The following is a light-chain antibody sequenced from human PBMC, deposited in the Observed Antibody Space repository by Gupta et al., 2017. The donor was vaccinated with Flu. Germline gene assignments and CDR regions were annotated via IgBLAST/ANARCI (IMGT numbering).Light chain of an antibody. J-gene: IGKJ1*01. V-gene: IGKV3-15*01. CDR2: DAS. Sequence: RATLSVSPGERATLACRASQSVSSTLAWYQQKPGQAPSLLIYDASTRAAGVPDRFSDVGSGTEFTLTISGLQSEDFAVYYCQQDSYWPRTFGQGTKVEIK. CDR3: QQDSYWPRT. CDR1: QSVSST.